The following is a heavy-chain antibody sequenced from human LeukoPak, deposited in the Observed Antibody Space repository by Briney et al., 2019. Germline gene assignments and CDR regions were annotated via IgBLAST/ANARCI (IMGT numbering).Heavy chain of an antibody. CDR1: GVSISSYY. J-gene: IGHJ4*02. D-gene: IGHD4-17*01. CDR2: IYYSGTT. Sequence: SETLSLTCTVSGVSISSYYWSWIRQPPGKGLEWIGYIYYSGTTNYNPSLKSRVTISVDTSKNQFSLKLRSVTAADTAVYYCARGGDYVWYFDYWGQGTLVTVSS. V-gene: IGHV4-59*01. CDR3: ARGGDYVWYFDY.